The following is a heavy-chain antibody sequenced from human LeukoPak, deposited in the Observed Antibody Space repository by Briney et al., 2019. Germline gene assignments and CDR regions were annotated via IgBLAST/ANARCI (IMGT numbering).Heavy chain of an antibody. V-gene: IGHV3-73*01. J-gene: IGHJ4*02. CDR3: TRLLAEGC. CDR1: GFTFSNYG. CDR2: IRSKANNYAT. Sequence: PGRSLRLSCTASGFTFSNYGMHWVRQASGKGLEWVGRIRSKANNYATAYAASVKGRVTISRDDSKNTAYLQMNSLKTEDTAVYYCTRLLAEGCWGQGTLVTVSS.